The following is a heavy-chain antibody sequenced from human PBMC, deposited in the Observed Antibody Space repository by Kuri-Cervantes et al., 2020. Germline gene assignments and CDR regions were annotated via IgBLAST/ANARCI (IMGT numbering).Heavy chain of an antibody. CDR1: GYSISSGYY. CDR2: IYYTGST. D-gene: IGHD6-13*01. V-gene: IGHV4-38-2*01. CDR3: ARQKRPGIAAAGTFS. J-gene: IGHJ5*02. Sequence: SETLSLTCAVSGYSISSGYYWGWIRQPPGKGLEWIGSIYYTGSTYYNPSFKSRVTISVDTSKNQFSLKLSSVTAADTAVYYCARQKRPGIAAAGTFSWGQGTLVTVSS.